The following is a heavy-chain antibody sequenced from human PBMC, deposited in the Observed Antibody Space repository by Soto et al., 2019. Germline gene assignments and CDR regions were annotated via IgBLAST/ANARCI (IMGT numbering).Heavy chain of an antibody. V-gene: IGHV4-34*01. Sequence: SETLSLTCAVYGGSFSGYYWSWIRQPPGKGLEWIGEINHSGSTNYNPSLRSRVTISVDTSKNQFSLKLSSVTAADTAVYYCARGKVYSRAYYYYYYMDVWGKGTTVTVLL. CDR2: INHSGST. J-gene: IGHJ6*03. D-gene: IGHD4-4*01. CDR3: ARGKVYSRAYYYYYYMDV. CDR1: GGSFSGYY.